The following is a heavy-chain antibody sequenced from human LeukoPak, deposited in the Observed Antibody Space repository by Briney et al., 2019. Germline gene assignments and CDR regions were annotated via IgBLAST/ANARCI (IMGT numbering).Heavy chain of an antibody. V-gene: IGHV3-7*02. Sequence: PGGSLRLSCTASGFTIHYWLYWVRQPPGTGVEWVANINRDVRGKHDVDSVDGRRAISRDNTKNSLALQMHSLLAADDAAYYCTGGSDKVLSGEYYYYMDGW. J-gene: IGHJ6*03. CDR2: INRDVRGK. CDR1: GFTIHYW. D-gene: IGHD2/OR15-2a*01. CDR3: TGGSDKVLSGEYYYYMDG.